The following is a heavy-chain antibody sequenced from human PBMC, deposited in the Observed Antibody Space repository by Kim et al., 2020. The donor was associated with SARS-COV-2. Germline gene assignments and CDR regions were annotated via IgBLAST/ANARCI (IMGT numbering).Heavy chain of an antibody. CDR1: GFTFSSYT. CDR2: ISSSSSHI. D-gene: IGHD6-13*01. Sequence: GGSLRLSCAASGFTFSSYTIDWVRQAPGKGLEWVSSISSSSSHIYYADPVKGRFTISRDNAKSSLYLQMNSLRVEDTAVYYCARVRAYGSSWYEPFDYWGQGTLVTVSS. V-gene: IGHV3-21*01. J-gene: IGHJ4*02. CDR3: ARVRAYGSSWYEPFDY.